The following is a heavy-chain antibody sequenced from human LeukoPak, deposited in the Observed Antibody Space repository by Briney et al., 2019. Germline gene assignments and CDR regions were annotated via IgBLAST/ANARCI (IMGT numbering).Heavy chain of an antibody. V-gene: IGHV4-30-4*01. CDR1: GGSISSGDYY. D-gene: IGHD4-17*01. Sequence: SQTLSLTCTVSGGSISSGDYYWSWIRQPPGTGLEWIGYIYYSGSTYYNPSLKSRVTISVDTSKNQFSLKLSSVTAADTAVYYCARGVTVTTSDAFDIWGQGTMVTVSS. J-gene: IGHJ3*02. CDR2: IYYSGST. CDR3: ARGVTVTTSDAFDI.